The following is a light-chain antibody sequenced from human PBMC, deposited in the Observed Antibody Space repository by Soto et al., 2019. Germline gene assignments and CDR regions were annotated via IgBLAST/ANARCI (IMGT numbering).Light chain of an antibody. J-gene: IGLJ1*01. Sequence: QSALAQPASVSGSPGQSITISCTGSTSDIEAYDLVSWYQQHPGKAPSLIIYEVNKRPSGVSNRFSGSKSGDTASLTISGLQADYEADYYCCPYARASNYGLGSGTKFTGL. CDR3: CPYARASNYG. CDR2: EVN. V-gene: IGLV2-23*02. CDR1: TSDIEAYDL.